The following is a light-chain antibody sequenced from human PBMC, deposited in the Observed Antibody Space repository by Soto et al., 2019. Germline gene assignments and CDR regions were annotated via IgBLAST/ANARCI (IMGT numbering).Light chain of an antibody. CDR3: MQALQSLT. CDR2: LGS. Sequence: DIVMTQSPLSLPVTPGEAASISCRPSQSLLERNGYNYLEWYLKKPGQSPQLLIYLGSNRASGVPDRFTGSGSGTDFTLKINRVEAEDVGTYYCMQALQSLTFGQGTRREIK. CDR1: QSLLERNGYNY. J-gene: IGKJ5*01. V-gene: IGKV2-28*01.